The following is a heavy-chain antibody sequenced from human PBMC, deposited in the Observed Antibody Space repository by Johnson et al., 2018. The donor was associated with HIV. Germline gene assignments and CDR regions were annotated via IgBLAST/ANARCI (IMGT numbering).Heavy chain of an antibody. CDR1: GFTFSSYT. J-gene: IGHJ3*02. CDR3: ASAAAGIETDAFDI. CDR2: IKQDGSEK. D-gene: IGHD6-13*01. Sequence: VQLVESGGGVVQPGRSLRLSCAASGFTFSSYTMHWVRQAPGKGLEWVANIKQDGSEKYYVDSVKGRFTISRDNAKNSLYLQMNSLRAEDTAVYYCASAAAGIETDAFDIWGQGTMVTVSS. V-gene: IGHV3-7*01.